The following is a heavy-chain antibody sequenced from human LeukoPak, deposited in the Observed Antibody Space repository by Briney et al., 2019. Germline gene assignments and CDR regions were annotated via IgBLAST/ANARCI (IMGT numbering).Heavy chain of an antibody. J-gene: IGHJ4*02. V-gene: IGHV4-39*07. CDR1: GGSISSSSYY. CDR2: IYYSGST. CDR3: ARADPTGLFDY. Sequence: PSETLSLTCTVSGGSISSSSYYWGWIRQPPGKGLEWIGSIYYSGSTNYNPSLKSRVTISVDTSKNQFSLKLSSVTAADTAVYYCARADPTGLFDYWGQGTLVTVSS. D-gene: IGHD3/OR15-3a*01.